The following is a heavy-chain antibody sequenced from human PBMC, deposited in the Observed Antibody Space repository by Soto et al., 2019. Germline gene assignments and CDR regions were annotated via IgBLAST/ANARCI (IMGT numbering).Heavy chain of an antibody. J-gene: IGHJ4*02. CDR1: GGSISSNNW. D-gene: IGHD2-15*01. CDR3: ARREGDCRGGSCPFYHD. CDR2: IYHSGST. Sequence: QVQLQESGPGLVKPSETLSLTCAVSGGSISSNNWWSWVRQTPGKGLEWIGEIYHSGSTNYNPSLKSRVTISLAKSKNQSSLTLPSMTAADTAVYYCARREGDCRGGSCPFYHDWGQGTLVTASS. V-gene: IGHV4-4*02.